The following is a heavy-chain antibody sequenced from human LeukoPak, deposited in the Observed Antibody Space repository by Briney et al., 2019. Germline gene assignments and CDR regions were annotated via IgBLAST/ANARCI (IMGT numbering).Heavy chain of an antibody. J-gene: IGHJ4*02. V-gene: IGHV4-59*01. Sequence: SETLSLTRTVSGGSISSYYWSWIRQPPGKGLEWIGYIYYSGSTNYNPSLKSRVTISVDTSKNQLSLKLSSVTAADTAVYYCARDRNPFDYWGQGTLVTVSS. CDR2: IYYSGST. D-gene: IGHD1-14*01. CDR1: GGSISSYY. CDR3: ARDRNPFDY.